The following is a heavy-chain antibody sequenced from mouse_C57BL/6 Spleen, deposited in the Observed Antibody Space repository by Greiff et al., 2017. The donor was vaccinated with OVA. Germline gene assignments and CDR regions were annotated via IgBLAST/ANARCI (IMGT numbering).Heavy chain of an antibody. J-gene: IGHJ1*03. Sequence: QVHVKQPGAELVKPGASVKMSCKASGYTFTSYWITWVKQRPGQGLEWIGDIYPGSGSTNYNEKFKSKATLTVDTSSSTAYMQLSSLTSEDSAVYYCAYYGSSSYWYFDVWGTGTTVTVSS. D-gene: IGHD1-1*01. CDR3: AYYGSSSYWYFDV. CDR2: IYPGSGST. V-gene: IGHV1-55*01. CDR1: GYTFTSYW.